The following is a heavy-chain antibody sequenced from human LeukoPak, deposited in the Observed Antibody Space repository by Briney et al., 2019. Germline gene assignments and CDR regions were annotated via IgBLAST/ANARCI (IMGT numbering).Heavy chain of an antibody. V-gene: IGHV1-2*02. J-gene: IGHJ4*02. D-gene: IGHD3-10*01. CDR3: ATMVRGDTNGPNLDY. CDR1: GYTFSDYY. Sequence: ASVKVSCKASGYTFSDYYMHWVRQAPGQGLEWMGWINPNSGGTNYAQKFQGRVTMTRDTSISTAYMELSRLRSDDTAVYYCATMVRGDTNGPNLDYWGQGTLVTVSS. CDR2: INPNSGGT.